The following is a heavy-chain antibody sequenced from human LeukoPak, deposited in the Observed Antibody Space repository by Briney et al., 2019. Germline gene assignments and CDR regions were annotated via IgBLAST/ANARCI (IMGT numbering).Heavy chain of an antibody. V-gene: IGHV3-53*01. D-gene: IGHD6-13*01. CDR2: IYSGGTT. J-gene: IGHJ4*02. CDR1: GFTFSDYG. Sequence: PGGSLRLSCAASGFTFSDYGMHWVRQAPGKGLEWVSVIYSGGTTFYADSVKGRFTISRDNSKNTLYLHMNSLRAEDTAVYYCARSSTIGAAGLFDHWGQGTLVTVSS. CDR3: ARSSTIGAAGLFDH.